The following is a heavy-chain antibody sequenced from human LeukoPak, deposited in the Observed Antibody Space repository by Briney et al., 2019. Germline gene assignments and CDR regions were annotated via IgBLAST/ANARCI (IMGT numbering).Heavy chain of an antibody. V-gene: IGHV4-39*07. D-gene: IGHD6-13*01. CDR1: GGSISGSSYY. J-gene: IGHJ3*02. Sequence: SETLSLTCTVSGGSISGSSYYWGWIRQPPRKGLEWIGNIYYSGSTYYNPSLKSRVTISVDTSKNQFSLKLSSVTAADTAVYYCARPIAAAGITFDAFDIWGQGTMVTVSS. CDR3: ARPIAAAGITFDAFDI. CDR2: IYYSGST.